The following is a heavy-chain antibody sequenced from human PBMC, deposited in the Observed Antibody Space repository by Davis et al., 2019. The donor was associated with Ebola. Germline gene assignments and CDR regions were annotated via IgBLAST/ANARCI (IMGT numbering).Heavy chain of an antibody. CDR1: GGSISSHY. D-gene: IGHD3-16*01. J-gene: IGHJ4*02. Sequence: MPSETLPLTCTVSGGSISSHYWSWVRQSPGKGLEWIADINYSGRTNYNPSLARRVTISIATSKNQFSLNLSSVTAADTAVYYCARVGGDGSSHLEGLDSWGQGTLVTVSS. CDR2: INYSGRT. V-gene: IGHV4-59*11. CDR3: ARVGGDGSSHLEGLDS.